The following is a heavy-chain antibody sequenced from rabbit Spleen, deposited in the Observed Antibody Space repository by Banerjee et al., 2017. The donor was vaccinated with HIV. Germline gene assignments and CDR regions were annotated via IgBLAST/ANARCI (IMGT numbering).Heavy chain of an antibody. D-gene: IGHD6-1*01. J-gene: IGHJ4*01. CDR3: ARDAGSYDYIDGYFNL. CDR1: GFSFSNKAV. CDR2: IDSGSSDFT. Sequence: QEQLEESGGGLVKPEGSLTLTCKASGFSFSNKAVMCWVRQAPGKGLEWIACIDSGSSDFTYFATWAKGRFTISKTSSTTVTLQMTSLTVADTATYFCARDAGSYDYIDGYFNLWGQGTLVTVS. V-gene: IGHV1S45*01.